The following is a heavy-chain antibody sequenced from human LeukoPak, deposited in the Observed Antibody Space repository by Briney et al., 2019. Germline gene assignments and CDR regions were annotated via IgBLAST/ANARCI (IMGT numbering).Heavy chain of an antibody. CDR2: IYHSGST. Sequence: PSETLSLTCAVSGYSINSGYYWGWIRQPPGKGLEWIGSIYHSGSTYYNPSLKSRVTISVDTSKNQFSLKLSSVTAADTAVYYCARPRVGATTYFDYWGQGTLVTVSS. V-gene: IGHV4-38-2*01. CDR3: ARPRVGATTYFDY. CDR1: GYSINSGYY. D-gene: IGHD1-26*01. J-gene: IGHJ4*02.